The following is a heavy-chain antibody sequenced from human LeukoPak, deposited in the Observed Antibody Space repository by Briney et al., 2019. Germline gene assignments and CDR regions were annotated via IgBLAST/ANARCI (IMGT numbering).Heavy chain of an antibody. CDR2: ISTDGGST. J-gene: IGHJ4*02. D-gene: IGHD3-10*01. CDR1: GFTFSSYA. V-gene: IGHV3-64*01. Sequence: GGSLRLSCAASGFTFSSYAMHWVRQAPGKGLEYVSSISTDGGSTYYANSVKGRFTISRDNSKNTLYLQTGSLRAEDMAVYYCARGGAYGSGSYYNMNFWGQGTLVTVSS. CDR3: ARGGAYGSGSYYNMNF.